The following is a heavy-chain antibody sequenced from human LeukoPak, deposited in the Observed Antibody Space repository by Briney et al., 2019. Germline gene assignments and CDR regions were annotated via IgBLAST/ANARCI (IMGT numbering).Heavy chain of an antibody. Sequence: ETLSLTCTVSGGSIISSSYYWGLIRQPPGKGLEWVGSIYYGGSTYYNPSLKSRVTISTDMSKNQFSLNLSSVTAADTAVYYCGRAMATISSDVFDLWGQGTMVTVSS. D-gene: IGHD5-24*01. J-gene: IGHJ3*01. CDR2: IYYGGST. V-gene: IGHV4-39*07. CDR3: GRAMATISSDVFDL. CDR1: GGSIISSSYY.